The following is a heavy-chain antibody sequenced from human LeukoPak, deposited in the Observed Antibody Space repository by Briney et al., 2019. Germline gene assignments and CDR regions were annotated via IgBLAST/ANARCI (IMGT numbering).Heavy chain of an antibody. J-gene: IGHJ4*02. Sequence: SGGSLRLSWAASGFTFSSYATSWVRQAPGEGLEWDSTINASGGRTYYADSVKGRFTISRDNSKSTLYLQMSSLRADDTAVYYCAKSTSYYFGSGSYSYGFDYWGQGTLVTVSS. V-gene: IGHV3-23*01. D-gene: IGHD3-10*01. CDR3: AKSTSYYFGSGSYSYGFDY. CDR1: GFTFSSYA. CDR2: INASGGRT.